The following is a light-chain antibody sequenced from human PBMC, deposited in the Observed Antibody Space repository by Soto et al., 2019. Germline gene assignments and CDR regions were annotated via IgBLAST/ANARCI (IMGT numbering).Light chain of an antibody. CDR1: QSISSY. CDR3: HQLNSYLH. Sequence: DIEVTQSQSSLSASVGDRVTITCRASQSISSYLNWYQQKPGKAPNLLIYAASSLQSGVPSRFSGSGSGTDFTLTISSLQPEDFATYYCHQLNSYLHFGQVTRLEI. V-gene: IGKV1-39*01. CDR2: AAS. J-gene: IGKJ5*01.